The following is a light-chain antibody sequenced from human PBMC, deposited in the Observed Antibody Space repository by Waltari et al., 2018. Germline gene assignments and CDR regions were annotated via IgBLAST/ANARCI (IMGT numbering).Light chain of an antibody. Sequence: EIVLTQSPGTLSLSPGERGTLSCRASQSVSRFLAWYQQKPGQAPRLLIYGASRATGIPDRFSGSGSGTDFSLTISRLEPEDFAVYYCQKYDRLPATFGQGTKVEIK. CDR2: GAS. CDR3: QKYDRLPAT. J-gene: IGKJ1*01. V-gene: IGKV3-20*01. CDR1: QSVSRF.